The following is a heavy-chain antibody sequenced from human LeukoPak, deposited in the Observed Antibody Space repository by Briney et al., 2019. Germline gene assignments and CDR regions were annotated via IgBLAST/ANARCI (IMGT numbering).Heavy chain of an antibody. D-gene: IGHD6-13*01. CDR2: IIPILGIA. J-gene: IGHJ4*02. CDR1: GGTFSSYA. CDR3: ARGGYPKFDY. V-gene: IGHV1-69*04. Sequence: SVKVSCKASGGTFSSYATSWVRPAPGQGLEWMGRIIPILGIANYAQKFQGRVTITADKSTSTAYMELSSLRSEDTAVYYCARGGYPKFDYWGQGTLVTVSS.